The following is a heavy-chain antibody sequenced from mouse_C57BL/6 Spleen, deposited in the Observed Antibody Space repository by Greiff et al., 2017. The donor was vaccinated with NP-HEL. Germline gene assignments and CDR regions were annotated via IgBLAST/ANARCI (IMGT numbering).Heavy chain of an antibody. CDR2: IDPETGGT. J-gene: IGHJ4*01. CDR1: GYTFTDYE. V-gene: IGHV1-15*01. D-gene: IGHD2-12*01. CDR3: TSPLRYYAMDY. Sequence: QVQLKESGAELVRPGASVTLSCKASGYTFTDYEMHWVKQTPVHGLEWIGAIDPETGGTAYNQKFKGKAILTADKSSSTAYMELRSLTSEDSAVYYCTSPLRYYAMDYWGQGTSVTVSS.